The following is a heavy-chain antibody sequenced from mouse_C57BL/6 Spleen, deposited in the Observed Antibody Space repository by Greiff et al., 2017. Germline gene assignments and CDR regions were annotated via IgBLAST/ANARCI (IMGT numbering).Heavy chain of an antibody. V-gene: IGHV5-4*01. CDR2: ISDGGSYT. CDR1: GFTFSSSA. CDR3: AREDYDYVWYFDV. D-gene: IGHD2-4*01. J-gene: IGHJ1*03. Sequence: EVMLVESGGGLVKPGGSLKLSCAASGFTFSSSAMSWVRQTPEKRLEWVATISDGGSYTYYPDNVKGRFTISRDNAKNNLYLQMSHLKSEDTAMYYCAREDYDYVWYFDVWGTGTTVTVSS.